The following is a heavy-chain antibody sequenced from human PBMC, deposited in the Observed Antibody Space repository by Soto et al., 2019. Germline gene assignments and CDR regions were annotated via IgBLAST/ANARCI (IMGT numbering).Heavy chain of an antibody. Sequence: PGGSLRLSCAASGFTFSNAWINWVRQAPGKGLEWVGRIKSKTDGGTTDFAAPVKGRFAISRDDSKNMVYLQMNSLRSDDTAVYYCARDRGDSLDYWGQGTLVTVSS. CDR3: ARDRGDSLDY. J-gene: IGHJ4*02. D-gene: IGHD2-21*02. CDR2: IKSKTDGGTT. CDR1: GFTFSNAW. V-gene: IGHV3-15*07.